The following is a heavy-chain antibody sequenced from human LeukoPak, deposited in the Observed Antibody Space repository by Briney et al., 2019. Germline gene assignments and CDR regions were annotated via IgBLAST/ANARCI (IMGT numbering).Heavy chain of an antibody. Sequence: PGGSLRLSCAASGFTFVSYAMSWVRQAPGKGLEWVSAISGGGYNTYYADSVKGRFTISRDNSKNTLYLQMNSLRAEDTAVYYCAKDWGSGSYQPDAFDIWGQGTMVTVSS. CDR1: GFTFVSYA. V-gene: IGHV3-23*01. J-gene: IGHJ3*02. D-gene: IGHD1-26*01. CDR3: AKDWGSGSYQPDAFDI. CDR2: ISGGGYNT.